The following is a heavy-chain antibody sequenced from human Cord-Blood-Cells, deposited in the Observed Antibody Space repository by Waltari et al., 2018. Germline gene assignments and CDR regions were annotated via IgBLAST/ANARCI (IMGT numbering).Heavy chain of an antibody. Sequence: EVQMVESVGGWVQPGRSLRFSCAVSGLPFDAYAVHCVRQAPGEGLEWVSGISWNSGSIGYADSVKGRFTISRDNAKNSLYLQMNSLRAEDTALYYCAKGVAATEGVDYWGQGTLVTVSS. CDR1: GLPFDAYA. J-gene: IGHJ4*02. CDR2: ISWNSGSI. CDR3: AKGVAATEGVDY. D-gene: IGHD2-15*01. V-gene: IGHV3-9*01.